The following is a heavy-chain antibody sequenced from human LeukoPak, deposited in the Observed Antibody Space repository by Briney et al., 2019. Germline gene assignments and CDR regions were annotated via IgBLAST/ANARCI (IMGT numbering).Heavy chain of an antibody. Sequence: SETLSLTCAVYGGSFSGYYWSWIRQPPGKGLEWIGEINHSGSTNYNPSLKSRVTISVDMSKNQFSLKLSSVTAADTAVYYCARVAEYYDILTGYPQTSYYFDYWGQGTLVTVSS. J-gene: IGHJ4*02. CDR3: ARVAEYYDILTGYPQTSYYFDY. V-gene: IGHV4-34*01. D-gene: IGHD3-9*01. CDR2: INHSGST. CDR1: GGSFSGYY.